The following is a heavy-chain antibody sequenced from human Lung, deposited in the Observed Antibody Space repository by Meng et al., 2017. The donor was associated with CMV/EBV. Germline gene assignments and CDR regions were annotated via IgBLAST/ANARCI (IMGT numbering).Heavy chain of an antibody. CDR3: ARGYESSGYYQRDCPMDS. CDR1: IFTFSAYS. J-gene: IGHJ3*02. Sequence: GGSLRLSCTASIFTFSAYSMHWVRQAPGKGLEWISYINQNASETYYIDSVKGRFTVSRDNVKNSLYLQMSSLRVEDTAVYYCARGYESSGYYQRDCPMDSWGQGTTVTVSS. V-gene: IGHV3-7*01. CDR2: INQNASET. D-gene: IGHD3-22*01.